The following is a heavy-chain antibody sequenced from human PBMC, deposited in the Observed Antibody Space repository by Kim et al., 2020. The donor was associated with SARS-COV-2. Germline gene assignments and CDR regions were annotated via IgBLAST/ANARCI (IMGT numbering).Heavy chain of an antibody. J-gene: IGHJ3*02. CDR3: AREPYDSGIFYAFDI. D-gene: IGHD3-22*01. Sequence: SVEGRCTISRDNAKNSLYLQMNNLRAEDTAVDYCAREPYDSGIFYAFDIWGQGTMVTVSS. V-gene: IGHV3-48*03.